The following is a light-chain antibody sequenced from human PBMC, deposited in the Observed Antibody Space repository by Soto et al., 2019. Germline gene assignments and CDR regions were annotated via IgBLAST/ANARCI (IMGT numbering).Light chain of an antibody. J-gene: IGKJ2*01. CDR3: QRNA. Sequence: EIVLTQSPGTLSLSPGERATLSRRASHSISSDTLAWYQQKPGQPPRLLIYATSSRATGIPDRFSGSGSGTDFTLTISRLEPEDFAVYYCQRNAFGQGTKLEI. CDR1: HSISSDT. V-gene: IGKV3-20*01. CDR2: ATS.